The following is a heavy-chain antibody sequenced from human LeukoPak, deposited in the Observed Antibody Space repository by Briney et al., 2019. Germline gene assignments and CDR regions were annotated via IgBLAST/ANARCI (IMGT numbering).Heavy chain of an antibody. Sequence: GGSLRLSCAASGFTVTTLAMTWVRQAPGKGLEWLAVISYDGRNNYYGDSVKGRFTISRDNAKNTLYLQMSSLRAEDTAVYFCVRDGDDFNFDYWGQGSLVTVSS. CDR3: VRDGDDFNFDY. V-gene: IGHV3-30*04. D-gene: IGHD5-24*01. J-gene: IGHJ4*02. CDR1: GFTVTTLA. CDR2: ISYDGRNN.